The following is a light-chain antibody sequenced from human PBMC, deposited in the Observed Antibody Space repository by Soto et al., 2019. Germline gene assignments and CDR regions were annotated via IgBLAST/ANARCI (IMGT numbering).Light chain of an antibody. Sequence: QSALTQPASVSGSPGQSITISCTGTSSDVGGYNYVSWYQHHPGKAPKLMIYEVSNRPSGVSNRFSGSKSGNTASLTISGLQAEDEAYYCNSHTSGDFRVFGTGTKLTVL. CDR2: EVS. V-gene: IGLV2-14*01. J-gene: IGLJ1*01. CDR3: NSHTSGDFRV. CDR1: SSDVGGYNY.